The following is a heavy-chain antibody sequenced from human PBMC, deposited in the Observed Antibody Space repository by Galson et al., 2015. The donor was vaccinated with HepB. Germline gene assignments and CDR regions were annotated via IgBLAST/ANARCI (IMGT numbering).Heavy chain of an antibody. CDR3: ARGWELPGIDY. CDR2: ISSSSSTI. D-gene: IGHD1-26*01. J-gene: IGHJ4*02. Sequence: SLRLSCAASGFTFSSYGMNWVRQAPGKGLEWVSYISSSSSTIYYADSVKGRFTISRDNAKNSLYLQMNSLRAEDTAVYYCARGWELPGIDYWGQGTLVTVSS. V-gene: IGHV3-48*01. CDR1: GFTFSSYG.